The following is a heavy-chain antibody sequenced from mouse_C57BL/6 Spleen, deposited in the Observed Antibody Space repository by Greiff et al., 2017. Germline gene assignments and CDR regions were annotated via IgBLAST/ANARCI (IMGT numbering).Heavy chain of an antibody. J-gene: IGHJ3*01. V-gene: IGHV1-15*01. CDR3: TSGGLGYGNPPFPY. CDR2: IDPETGGT. D-gene: IGHD2-1*01. CDR1: GYTFTDYE. Sequence: VQLLQSGAELVRPGASVTLSCKASGYTFTDYEMHWVKQTPVHGLEWIGAIDPETGGTAYNQKFKGKVILTAAKYSSTAYMELRSLASEDSAVYYCTSGGLGYGNPPFPYWGQGTLVTVSA.